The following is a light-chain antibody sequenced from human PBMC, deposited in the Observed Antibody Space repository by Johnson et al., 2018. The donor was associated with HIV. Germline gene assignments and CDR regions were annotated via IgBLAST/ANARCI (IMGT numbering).Light chain of an antibody. CDR1: SSNIGNNY. CDR3: GTWDSSLSIYV. Sequence: QSVLTQPPSVSAAPGQKVTISCSGSSSNIGNNYVSWYQQLPGTAPKLLIYKNDKRPSGIPDRFSGSKSGTSATLGITGLQTGDEADYYCGTWDSSLSIYVLGTGTKVTVL. J-gene: IGLJ1*01. V-gene: IGLV1-51*02. CDR2: KND.